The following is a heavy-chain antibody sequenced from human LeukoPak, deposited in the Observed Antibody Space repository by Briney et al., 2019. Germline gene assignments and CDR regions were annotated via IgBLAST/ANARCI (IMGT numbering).Heavy chain of an antibody. CDR2: ISWDESTT. CDR1: GLSICDNS. V-gene: IGHV3-43*01. D-gene: IGHD2-15*01. Sequence: AGSLTLSCAASGLSICDNSMHWVRQAPGKGLEWVSLISWDESTTYYSDSVKGRFTVSRDSSKNSLHLQMNSLRTEDTALYYCARGPNRWWVVSRNWGMDVWGQGTTVTVSS. J-gene: IGHJ6*02. CDR3: ARGPNRWWVVSRNWGMDV.